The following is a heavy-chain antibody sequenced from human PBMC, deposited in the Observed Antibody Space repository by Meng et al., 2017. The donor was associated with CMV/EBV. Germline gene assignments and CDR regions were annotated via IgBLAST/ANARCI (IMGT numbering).Heavy chain of an antibody. D-gene: IGHD6-13*01. J-gene: IGHJ4*02. CDR3: ARLAAAGLATLDY. Sequence: SETLSLTCTVSGGSISSSSYYWGWIRQPPGKGLEWIGSIYYSGSTYYNPSLKSRVTISVDTSKNQFSLKLSSVTAADTAVYYCARLAAAGLATLDYWGQGTLV. V-gene: IGHV4-39*01. CDR2: IYYSGST. CDR1: GGSISSSSYY.